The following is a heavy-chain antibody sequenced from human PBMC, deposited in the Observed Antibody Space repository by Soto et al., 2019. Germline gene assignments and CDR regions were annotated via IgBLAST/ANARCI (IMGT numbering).Heavy chain of an antibody. Sequence: WGSLRLSCAASGFTFSSYAMHWVRQAPGKGLEWVAVISYDGSNKYYADSVKGRFTISRDNSKNTLYLQMNSLRAEDTAVYYSASVFQWLEYYFDYWGQGTLVTVSS. CDR1: GFTFSSYA. CDR2: ISYDGSNK. J-gene: IGHJ4*02. CDR3: ASVFQWLEYYFDY. D-gene: IGHD6-19*01. V-gene: IGHV3-30-3*01.